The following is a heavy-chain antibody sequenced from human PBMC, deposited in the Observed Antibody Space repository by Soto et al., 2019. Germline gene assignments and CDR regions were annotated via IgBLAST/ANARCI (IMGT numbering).Heavy chain of an antibody. Sequence: GGSLRLSCAASGFTFSSYAMHWVRQAPGKGLEWVAVISYDGSNKYYADSAKGRFTISRDNAKNSLYLQMNSLRAEDTAVYYCARESGYSYGYYYYYYGMDVWGQGTTVTVSS. CDR2: ISYDGSNK. V-gene: IGHV3-30-3*01. J-gene: IGHJ6*02. CDR3: ARESGYSYGYYYYYYGMDV. CDR1: GFTFSSYA. D-gene: IGHD5-18*01.